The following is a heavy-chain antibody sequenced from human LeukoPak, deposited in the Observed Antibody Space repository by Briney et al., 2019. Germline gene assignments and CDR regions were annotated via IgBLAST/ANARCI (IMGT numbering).Heavy chain of an antibody. CDR3: ARAEVIVGTTGFDY. V-gene: IGHV1-46*01. J-gene: IGHJ4*02. Sequence: ASVKVSCKASGYTFISYYMHWVRQAPGQGLEWMGIINPSGGSTNYAQKFQGRVNMTRDTSTSTVYMELSSLRSEDTAVYYCARAEVIVGTTGFDYWGQGTLVTVSS. CDR2: INPSGGST. CDR1: GYTFISYY. D-gene: IGHD1-26*01.